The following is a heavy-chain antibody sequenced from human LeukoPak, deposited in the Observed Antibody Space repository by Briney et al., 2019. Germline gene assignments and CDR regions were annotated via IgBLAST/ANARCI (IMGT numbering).Heavy chain of an antibody. V-gene: IGHV3-48*01. CDR1: GFTFSSYS. J-gene: IGHJ3*02. D-gene: IGHD2-21*02. Sequence: GGSLRLSCAASGFTFSSYSMNWVRQAPGKGLEWVSYISSSSSTIYYADSVKGRFTISRDNAKNSLNLQMNSLRAEDTAVYYCARAKVTWGPQTAFDIWGQGTMVTVSS. CDR2: ISSSSSTI. CDR3: ARAKVTWGPQTAFDI.